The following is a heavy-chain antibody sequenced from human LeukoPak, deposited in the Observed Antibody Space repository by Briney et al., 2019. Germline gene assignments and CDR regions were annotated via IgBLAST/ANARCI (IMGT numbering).Heavy chain of an antibody. V-gene: IGHV3-15*01. CDR1: GFTFSNAW. CDR2: IKSKTDGGTT. J-gene: IGHJ4*02. CDR3: AKTNTGSYSDYFDY. Sequence: GGSLRLSCAASGFTFSNAWMSWVRQAPGKGLEWVGRIKSKTDGGTTDYAAPVKGRFTISRDDSKNTLYLQMNSLRAEDTAVFYCAKTNTGSYSDYFDYWGQGTLLTVSS. D-gene: IGHD1-26*01.